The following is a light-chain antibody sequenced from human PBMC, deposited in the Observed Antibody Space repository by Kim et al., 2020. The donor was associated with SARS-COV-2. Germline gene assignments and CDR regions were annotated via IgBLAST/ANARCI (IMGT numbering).Light chain of an antibody. CDR2: ANT. J-gene: IGLJ1*01. CDR1: SSNIGAGYN. CDR3: QSYDSSLSGFV. Sequence: QKATISCTGSSSNIGAGYNVHWYQQLPGTAPKLLIYANTNRPSGVPYRFSGSKSGTSASLAITGLQAEDEADYYCQSYDSSLSGFVFGTGTKVTVL. V-gene: IGLV1-40*01.